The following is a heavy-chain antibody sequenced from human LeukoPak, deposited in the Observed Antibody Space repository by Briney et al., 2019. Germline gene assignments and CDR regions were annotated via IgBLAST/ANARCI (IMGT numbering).Heavy chain of an antibody. CDR2: THSGGST. CDR1: GFTISSDY. V-gene: IGHV3-53*01. J-gene: IGHJ4*02. D-gene: IGHD6-25*01. Sequence: GGYLRLYCAASGFTISSDYMTWVGQAPGKGLEWLSVTHSGGSTSYADSVEGRFTISRDNSKNTLYLQMNSLRAEDTAVYYCARRAVYWGQGTLVTVSS. CDR3: ARRAVY.